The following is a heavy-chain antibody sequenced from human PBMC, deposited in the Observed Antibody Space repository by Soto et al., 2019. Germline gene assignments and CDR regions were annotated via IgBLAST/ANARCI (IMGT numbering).Heavy chain of an antibody. Sequence: GGSLRLSCAASGFTFSNYAMTWVRQAPGKGLEYISAISGSGGTTYYADSMKGRFTISRDNARNTLYLQMNSLRVEDTAVYYCARDLGYSYGGYYYYYGMDVWGQGTTVTVSS. J-gene: IGHJ6*02. V-gene: IGHV3-23*01. CDR2: ISGSGGTT. D-gene: IGHD5-18*01. CDR1: GFTFSNYA. CDR3: ARDLGYSYGGYYYYYGMDV.